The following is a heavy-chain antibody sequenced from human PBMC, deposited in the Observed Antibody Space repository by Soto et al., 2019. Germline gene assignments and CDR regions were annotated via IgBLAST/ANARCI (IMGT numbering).Heavy chain of an antibody. CDR2: ISGSGATT. CDR3: AKSQGARSYYYYGMDV. Sequence: GSLRLSCAASGFTFSSNAMSWVRQAPGKGLEWVSAISGSGATTYYADSVKGRFTISRDNSKNTLYLQMNSLRAEDTAVYYCAKSQGARSYYYYGMDVWGQGT. CDR1: GFTFSSNA. J-gene: IGHJ6*02. D-gene: IGHD1-26*01. V-gene: IGHV3-23*01.